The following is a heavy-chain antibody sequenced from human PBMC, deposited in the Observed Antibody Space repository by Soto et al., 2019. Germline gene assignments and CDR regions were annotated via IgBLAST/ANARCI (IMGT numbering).Heavy chain of an antibody. Sequence: QVQLVQSGAEVKKPGSSVKVSCKASRGTFSRYSITWVRQAPGHGLEWIGRIIPIFGIASYAQKFQGRVTITADESTSTAYMELSSLRSDDTAVYYCAREDRDRETGLVPAAIDGMDVWGQGTTVTVS. V-gene: IGHV1-69*08. D-gene: IGHD2-2*01. CDR3: AREDRDRETGLVPAAIDGMDV. CDR1: RGTFSRYS. CDR2: IIPIFGIA. J-gene: IGHJ6*02.